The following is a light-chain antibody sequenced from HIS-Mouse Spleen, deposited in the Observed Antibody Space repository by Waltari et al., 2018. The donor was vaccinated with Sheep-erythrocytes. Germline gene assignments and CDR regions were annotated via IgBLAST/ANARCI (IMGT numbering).Light chain of an antibody. CDR1: SRDVGGYNY. CDR3: CSYAGSYNHV. J-gene: IGLJ1*01. V-gene: IGLV2-11*01. Sequence: QSALTQPRSVSESPGQSVTISCPRTSRDVGGYNYVPWYQQHPGKAPKLMIYDVSKRPSGVPDRFSGSKSGNTASLTISGLQAEDEADYYCCSYAGSYNHVFATGTKVTVL. CDR2: DVS.